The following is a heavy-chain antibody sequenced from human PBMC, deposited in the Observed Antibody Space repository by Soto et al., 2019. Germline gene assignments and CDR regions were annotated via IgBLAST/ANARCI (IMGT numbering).Heavy chain of an antibody. CDR2: IKQDGSEK. CDR3: WGYDSCRSGRENPIDY. D-gene: IGHD3-9*01. CDR1: GFSFSSYW. V-gene: IGHV3-7*01. J-gene: IGHJ4*02. Sequence: GGSLRLSCAASGFSFSSYWMTWVRQAPGKGLEWVANIKQDGSEKYYVDSVKGRFSISRDNAQNSLYLQMNSLRAEDTAVYFCWGYDSCRSGRENPIDYWGQGTLVTVSS.